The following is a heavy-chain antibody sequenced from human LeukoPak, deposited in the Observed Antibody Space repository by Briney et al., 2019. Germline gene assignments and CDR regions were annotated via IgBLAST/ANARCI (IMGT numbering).Heavy chain of an antibody. V-gene: IGHV4-34*01. CDR2: INHSGST. D-gene: IGHD2-2*02. J-gene: IGHJ5*02. CDR1: GGSFSGYY. CDR3: ARGYRSSTRCYTGGWFDP. Sequence: SETLSLTCAVYGGSFSGYYWSWIRQPPGKGLEWIGEINHSGSTNYNPSLKSRVTISVDTSKNQFSLKLSSVTAADTAVYYCARGYRSSTRCYTGGWFDPWGQGTLVTVSS.